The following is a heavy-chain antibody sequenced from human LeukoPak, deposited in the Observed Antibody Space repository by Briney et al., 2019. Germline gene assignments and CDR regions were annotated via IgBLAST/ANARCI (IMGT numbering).Heavy chain of an antibody. D-gene: IGHD2-2*02. Sequence: ASVKVSCKASGYTFTSYYMHWVRQAPGQGLEWMGIINPSGGSTSYAQKFQGRVTMTRDTSTSTVYMELSSLRSEDTAVYYCARDYCSSTSCHIAYYYYYMDVWGKGTTVTVSS. CDR1: GYTFTSYY. CDR3: ARDYCSSTSCHIAYYYYYMDV. V-gene: IGHV1-46*01. J-gene: IGHJ6*03. CDR2: INPSGGST.